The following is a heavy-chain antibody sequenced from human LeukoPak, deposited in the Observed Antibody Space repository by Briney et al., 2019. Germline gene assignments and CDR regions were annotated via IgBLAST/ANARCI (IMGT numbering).Heavy chain of an antibody. CDR1: GGSFSGYY. Sequence: KSSETLSLTCAVYGGSFSGYYWSWIRQPPGKGRERIGEINHSGSTKYNPSLKRRVTISVDMSKNQFSLKLSSVTAADTGVYYCARHVSSDLRIVVVTSDWYFDFWGRGTLVTVSS. V-gene: IGHV4-34*01. CDR2: INHSGST. D-gene: IGHD2-21*02. CDR3: ARHVSSDLRIVVVTSDWYFDF. J-gene: IGHJ2*01.